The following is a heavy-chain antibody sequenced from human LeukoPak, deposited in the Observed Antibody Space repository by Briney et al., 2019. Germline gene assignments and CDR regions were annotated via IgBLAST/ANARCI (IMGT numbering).Heavy chain of an antibody. J-gene: IGHJ6*03. V-gene: IGHV4-39*07. CDR3: ARSKGYYYYMDV. Sequence: SETLSLTCTASGGSLISSSFYWGWVRQPPGKGLEWIGSVYYSGTPYHNPSLKSRVTMSVDTSKNQFSLKLSSVTAADTAVYYCARSKGYYYYMDVWGKGTTVTVSS. CDR2: VYYSGTP. CDR1: GGSLISSSFY.